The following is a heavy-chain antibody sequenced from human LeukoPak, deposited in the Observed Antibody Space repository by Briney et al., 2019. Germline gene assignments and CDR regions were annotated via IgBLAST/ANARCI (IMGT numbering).Heavy chain of an antibody. CDR1: GGSISSDY. D-gene: IGHD2-2*01. CDR2: IHYSGAT. CDR3: ATLRGSSSAVFDY. V-gene: IGHV4-59*08. Sequence: SETLSLTCTVSGGSISSDYWSWIRQPPGRGLEWIGYIHYSGATNYNPSLKSRVTISTDTSKTQFSLKLSSVTAADTAVYYCATLRGSSSAVFDYSGLGTVVTVSS. J-gene: IGHJ4*02.